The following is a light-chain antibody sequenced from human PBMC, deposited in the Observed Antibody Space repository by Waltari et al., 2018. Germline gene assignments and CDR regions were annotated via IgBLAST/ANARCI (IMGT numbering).Light chain of an antibody. Sequence: SYELTQPPSVSVSPGQTARITCSGDALPQKYAYWYQQKSGQAPVLVIYEDNKRPSGIPERFSGSSSGTMATLTISGAQVEDEADYYCYSTDSSGNHWVFGGGTKLTVL. CDR2: EDN. J-gene: IGLJ3*02. V-gene: IGLV3-10*01. CDR1: ALPQKY. CDR3: YSTDSSGNHWV.